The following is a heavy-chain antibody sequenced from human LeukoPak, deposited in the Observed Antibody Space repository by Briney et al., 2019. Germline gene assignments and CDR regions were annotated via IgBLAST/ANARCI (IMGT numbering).Heavy chain of an antibody. CDR1: GFTFSSYA. CDR2: ISGSGGST. J-gene: IGHJ1*01. D-gene: IGHD3-22*01. CDR3: ARVLVGHYDSSGYYLDGEYFQH. V-gene: IGHV3-23*01. Sequence: GGSLRLSCAASGFTFSSYAMSWVRQAPGKGLEWVSAISGSGGSTYYADFVKGRFTISRDNSKNTLYLQMNSPRAEDTAAYYCARVLVGHYDSSGYYLDGEYFQHWGQGTLVTVSS.